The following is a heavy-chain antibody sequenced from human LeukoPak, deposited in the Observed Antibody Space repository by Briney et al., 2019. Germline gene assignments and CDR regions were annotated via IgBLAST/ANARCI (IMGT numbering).Heavy chain of an antibody. J-gene: IGHJ4*02. CDR3: ARRKGKTPHYFDY. V-gene: IGHV4-31*03. Sequence: PSETLSLTCTVSGGSISSGGYYWSWIRQHPGKGLEWIGYIYYSGSTYYNPSLKSRVTISLDTSKNQFSLKLTSVTAADTAMYYCARRKGKTPHYFDYWGQVALVTVSS. CDR2: IYYSGST. CDR1: GGSISSGGYY.